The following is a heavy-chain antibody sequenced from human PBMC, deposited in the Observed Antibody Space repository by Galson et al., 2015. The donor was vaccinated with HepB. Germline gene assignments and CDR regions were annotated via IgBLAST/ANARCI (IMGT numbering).Heavy chain of an antibody. D-gene: IGHD1-26*01. CDR1: GFTFSTHA. J-gene: IGHJ4*02. Sequence: SLRLSCAASGFTFSTHAMSWVRQAPGQGLEWVSAISSSGASTYFADSVKGRFTISRDNSKNTLYVQMDSLRAEDTATYYCARDKEVGKYFDYWGQGTLLIVSS. V-gene: IGHV3-23*01. CDR2: ISSSGAST. CDR3: ARDKEVGKYFDY.